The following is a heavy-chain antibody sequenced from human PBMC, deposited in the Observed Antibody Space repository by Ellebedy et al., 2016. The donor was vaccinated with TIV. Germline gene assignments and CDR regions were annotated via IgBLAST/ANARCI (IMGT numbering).Heavy chain of an antibody. CDR2: IKSETEGGTT. D-gene: IGHD5/OR15-5a*01. CDR1: GFSFTNGW. CDR3: STYTVCDDS. V-gene: IGHV3-15*01. Sequence: PGGSLRLSCTSSGFSFTNGWMNWVRQTPGKGLEWVGRIKSETEGGTTDYAAPVKGRFTISRDDLKNILYLQMNNLTIEDTGVYYCSTYTVCDDSWGQGTLVTVSS. J-gene: IGHJ4*02.